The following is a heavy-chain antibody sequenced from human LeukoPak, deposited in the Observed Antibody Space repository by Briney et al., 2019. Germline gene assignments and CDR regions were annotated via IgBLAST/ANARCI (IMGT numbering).Heavy chain of an antibody. CDR1: GYTFTGYY. D-gene: IGHD3-22*01. CDR2: INPNSGGT. Sequence: ASVKVSCKASGYTFTGYYMHWVRQAPGQGLEWMGWINPNSGGTNYAQKFQGRVTMTRDTSISTAYMELSRLRSDDTAVYYCARDGGYDSSGYSQYWGQGTLVTVSS. J-gene: IGHJ4*02. CDR3: ARDGGYDSSGYSQY. V-gene: IGHV1-2*02.